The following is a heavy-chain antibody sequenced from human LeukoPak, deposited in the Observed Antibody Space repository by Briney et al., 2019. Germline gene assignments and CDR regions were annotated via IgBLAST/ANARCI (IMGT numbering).Heavy chain of an antibody. CDR3: ARKDRLGYSYGQGPFDF. CDR2: ISNSGNTI. D-gene: IGHD5-18*01. CDR1: GFTFSSYD. J-gene: IGHJ4*02. V-gene: IGHV3-48*03. Sequence: GGSLRLSCAAFGFTFSSYDMTWVRQAPGKGLEWVSYISNSGNTIYYADSVKGRFTISRDNSLYLQMNSLRAEDTAVYYCARKDRLGYSYGQGPFDFWGQGTLVTVSS.